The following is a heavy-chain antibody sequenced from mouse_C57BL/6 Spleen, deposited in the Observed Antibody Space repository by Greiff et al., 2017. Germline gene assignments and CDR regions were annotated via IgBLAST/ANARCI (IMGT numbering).Heavy chain of an antibody. Sequence: VQLKESEGGLVQPGSSMKLSCTASGFTFSDYYMAWVRQVPEKGLEWVANINYDGSSTYYLDSLKSRFIISRDNAKNILYLQMSSLKSEDTATYYCARGYYGSSYGFAYWGQGTLVTVSA. CDR3: ARGYYGSSYGFAY. CDR2: INYDGSST. CDR1: GFTFSDYY. V-gene: IGHV5-16*01. D-gene: IGHD1-1*01. J-gene: IGHJ3*01.